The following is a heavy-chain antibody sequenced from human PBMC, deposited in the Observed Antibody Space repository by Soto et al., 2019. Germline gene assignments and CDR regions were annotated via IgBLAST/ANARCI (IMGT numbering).Heavy chain of an antibody. CDR3: AREDSIIIPAVSDF. CDR1: GFYFNNYG. V-gene: IGHV3-21*01. D-gene: IGHD2-2*01. CDR2: VSKSDYT. Sequence: GGSLRLSCAVSGFYFNNYGINWVRQPPGKGLEWVSSVSKSDYTYYSDSVKGRFTISRDNAKNSVSLQMNSLRAEDTAVYYCAREDSIIIPAVSDFWGQGALVTVSS. J-gene: IGHJ4*02.